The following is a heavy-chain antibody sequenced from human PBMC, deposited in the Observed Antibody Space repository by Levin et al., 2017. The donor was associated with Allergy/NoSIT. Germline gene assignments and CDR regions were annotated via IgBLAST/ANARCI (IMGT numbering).Heavy chain of an antibody. D-gene: IGHD6-13*01. V-gene: IGHV1-24*01. Sequence: GESLKISCKVSGYTLTELSMHWVRQAPGKGLEWMGGSDPEDGETINAQKFQGRVTMTEDTSTDIAYMELSSLRSEDTAVYYCATGGQQLVFDYWGQGTLVTVSS. CDR2: SDPEDGET. J-gene: IGHJ4*02. CDR1: GYTLTELS. CDR3: ATGGQQLVFDY.